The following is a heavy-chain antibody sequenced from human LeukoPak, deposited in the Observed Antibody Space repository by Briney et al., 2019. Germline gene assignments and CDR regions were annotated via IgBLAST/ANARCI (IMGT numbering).Heavy chain of an antibody. J-gene: IGHJ4*02. CDR3: ARGTHIVVVTGGFDY. CDR2: ISYDGSNK. D-gene: IGHD2-21*02. V-gene: IGHV3-30*04. CDR1: GFTFSSYA. Sequence: GGSLRLSCAASGFTFSSYAMRWVRQAPGKGLEWVAVISYDGSNKYYADSVKGRFTISRDNSKNTLYLQMNSLRAEDTAVYYCARGTHIVVVTGGFDYWGQGTLVTVSS.